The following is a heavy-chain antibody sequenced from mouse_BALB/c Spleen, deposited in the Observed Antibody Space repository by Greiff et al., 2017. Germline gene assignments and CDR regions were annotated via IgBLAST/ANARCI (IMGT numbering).Heavy chain of an antibody. Sequence: VQLQQSGPELVKPGASVKMSCKASGYTFTSYVMHWVKQKPGQGLEWIGYINPYNDGTKYNEKFKGKATLTSDKSSSTAYMELSSLTSEDSAVYYCARGYYYGTGNWYFDVWGAGTTVTVSS. D-gene: IGHD1-1*01. CDR2: INPYNDGT. CDR3: ARGYYYGTGNWYFDV. CDR1: GYTFTSYV. V-gene: IGHV1-14*01. J-gene: IGHJ1*01.